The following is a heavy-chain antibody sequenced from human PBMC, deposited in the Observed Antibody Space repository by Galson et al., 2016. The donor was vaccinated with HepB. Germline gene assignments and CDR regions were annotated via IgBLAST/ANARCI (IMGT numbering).Heavy chain of an antibody. Sequence: SLRLSCAASGFTFSDYYMTWLRLAPGKGLQWVSYISSSSGYTNYEDSVKGRFTISRDNDKNSLFLDMNSLLVEDTAVYYCARGGISNYYNGMDVWGQGTTVIVS. CDR3: ARGGISNYYNGMDV. D-gene: IGHD3-3*01. V-gene: IGHV3-11*06. CDR1: GFTFSDYY. CDR2: ISSSSGYT. J-gene: IGHJ6*02.